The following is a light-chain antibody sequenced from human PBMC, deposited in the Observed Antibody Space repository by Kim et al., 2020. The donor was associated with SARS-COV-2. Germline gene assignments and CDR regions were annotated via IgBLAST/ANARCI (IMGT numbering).Light chain of an antibody. J-gene: IGKJ2*01. CDR1: QSVLYTANNRTY. Sequence: RATINCKSSQSVLYTANNRTYLAWYHQKPGQPPKLLIYWASTRESGVPDRFSGSGSGTHFTLTISSLKAEDVALYYCQQYYTTPYTFGQGTKLEI. CDR2: WAS. V-gene: IGKV4-1*01. CDR3: QQYYTTPYT.